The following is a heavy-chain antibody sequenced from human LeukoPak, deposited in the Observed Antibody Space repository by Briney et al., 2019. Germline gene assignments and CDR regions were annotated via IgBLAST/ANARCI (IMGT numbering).Heavy chain of an antibody. CDR1: GVTFSKYG. J-gene: IGHJ3*02. D-gene: IGHD3-10*01. Sequence: QPGGCLRLSSVAPGVTFSKYGMRWVCQAPGKGLGWVAVIWHGQKKEYYAESVKGRFTISRDNSKNTLDLQMRSLRAEDTAVYYCARADNGSGSYAFDIWGQGTRVTVSS. V-gene: IGHV3-33*01. CDR2: IWHGQKKE. CDR3: ARADNGSGSYAFDI.